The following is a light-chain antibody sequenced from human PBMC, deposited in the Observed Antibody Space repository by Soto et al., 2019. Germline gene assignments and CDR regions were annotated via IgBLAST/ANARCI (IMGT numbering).Light chain of an antibody. CDR3: QQYGSSALT. CDR1: QSVSSSY. CDR2: GAS. V-gene: IGKV3-20*01. Sequence: IVLTHSPGTLSLSPRERASLSCRASQSVSSSYLAWYQQKPGQAPRLLIYGASSRATGIPDRFSGSGSGTDFTLTISRLEPEDFAVYYCQQYGSSALTFGGGTKVDIK. J-gene: IGKJ4*01.